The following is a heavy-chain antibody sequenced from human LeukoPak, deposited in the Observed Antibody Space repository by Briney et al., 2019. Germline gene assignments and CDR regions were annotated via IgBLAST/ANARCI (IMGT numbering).Heavy chain of an antibody. CDR3: ARDRYSYGF. Sequence: SETLSLTCTVSGGSISSYYWSWIRQPPGKGLEWIGFISYSGSTYYNPSLKSRVTMSADTSKNQFSLNLRSVTAADTAVCYCARDRYSYGFWGQGILVTVSS. CDR1: GGSISSYY. V-gene: IGHV4-59*01. D-gene: IGHD5-18*01. CDR2: ISYSGST. J-gene: IGHJ4*02.